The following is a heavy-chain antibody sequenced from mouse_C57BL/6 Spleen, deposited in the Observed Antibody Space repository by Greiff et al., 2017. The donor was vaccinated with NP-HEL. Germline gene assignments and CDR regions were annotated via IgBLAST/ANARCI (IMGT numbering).Heavy chain of an antibody. CDR1: GFNIKDDF. CDR3: TTAYI. CDR2: IDPENGDT. Sequence: VQLKQSGAELARPGASVKLSCTASGFNIKDDFIHWVKQGPEQGLEWIGWIDPENGDTEYASKFQDKATLTTDTSSKTAYLQFRSLTSEDTAVYYCTTAYIWGQGTTLTVSS. J-gene: IGHJ2*01. V-gene: IGHV14-4*01. D-gene: IGHD2-10*01.